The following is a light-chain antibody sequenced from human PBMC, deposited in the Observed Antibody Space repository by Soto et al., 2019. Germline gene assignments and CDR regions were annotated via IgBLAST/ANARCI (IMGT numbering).Light chain of an antibody. J-gene: IGKJ5*01. CDR1: HSAGTS. V-gene: IGKV3-15*01. CDR3: QQYNQWPIT. Sequence: EIVMTQSPATLTVSTGERATLSCRASHSAGTSLAWYQQKPGQAPRLLIHGAFTRATGIPARFSGSGSGTEFTLTISSLQSEDFAVFYCQQYNQWPITFGQGTRLEI. CDR2: GAF.